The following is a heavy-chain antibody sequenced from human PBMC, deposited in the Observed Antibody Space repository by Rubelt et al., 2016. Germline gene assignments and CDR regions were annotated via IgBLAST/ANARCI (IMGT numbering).Heavy chain of an antibody. CDR2: IYRSGST. J-gene: IGHJ4*02. CDR3: AREIPLDSSGPLGDY. CDR1: GGSISSNIW. Sequence: QVQLQESGPGLVKPSGTLSLTCAVSGGSISSNIWWSWVRQPPGKGLEWIGEIYRSGSTHYDPSLKSRVTISLDKSKNQFSLKLTSVTAADTAVYYCAREIPLDSSGPLGDYWGQGTLVTVSS. D-gene: IGHD3-22*01. V-gene: IGHV4-4*02.